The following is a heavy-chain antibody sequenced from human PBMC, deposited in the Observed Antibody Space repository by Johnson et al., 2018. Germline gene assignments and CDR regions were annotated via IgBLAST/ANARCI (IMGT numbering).Heavy chain of an antibody. CDR1: GYTFTSYD. Sequence: QVQLVESGAEVKKPGASVKVSCKASGYTFTSYDINWVRQATGQGLEWMGWMNPNSGNTGYAQQFQGRVTMTRNTSISTAYMELSSLGSEDTAVDSCARGRGGFIAGASYYYYYRDVWGKGTTVTVSS. CDR3: ARGRGGFIAGASYYYYYRDV. V-gene: IGHV1-8*01. J-gene: IGHJ6*03. CDR2: MNPNSGNT. D-gene: IGHD6-19*01.